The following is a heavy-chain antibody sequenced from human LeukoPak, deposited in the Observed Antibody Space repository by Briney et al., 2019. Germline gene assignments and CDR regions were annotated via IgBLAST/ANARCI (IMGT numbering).Heavy chain of an antibody. CDR1: GFTFDDYA. D-gene: IGHD5-12*01. J-gene: IGHJ4*02. CDR3: AKDKRYSGYDPFDY. V-gene: IGHV3-43*02. CDR2: ISGDGGST. Sequence: GGSLRLSCAASGFTFDDYAMHWVRQAPGKGLEWVSLISGDGGSTYYADSVKGRFTISRDNSKNSLYLQMNNLRTEDTALYYCAKDKRYSGYDPFDYWGQGTLVTVSS.